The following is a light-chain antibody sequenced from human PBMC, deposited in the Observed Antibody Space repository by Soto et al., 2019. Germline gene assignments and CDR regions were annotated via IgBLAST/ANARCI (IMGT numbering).Light chain of an antibody. CDR3: QVWDNGSDHVV. CDR2: YDS. J-gene: IGLJ2*01. Sequence: SYELTQPPSVSVAPGQTARITCGGNNIGDKRVHWYQQKAGQAPVLVIYYDSDRPSGIPDRFSGSNSGNTATLTINRVEAGDEADYYCQVWDNGSDHVVFGGGTKLTVL. CDR1: NIGDKR. V-gene: IGLV3-21*04.